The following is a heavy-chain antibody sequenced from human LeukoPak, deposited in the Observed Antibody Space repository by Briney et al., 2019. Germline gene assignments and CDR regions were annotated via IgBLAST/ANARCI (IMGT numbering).Heavy chain of an antibody. CDR2: IYYSGST. CDR3: ARAAEIQGGVDY. J-gene: IGHJ4*02. D-gene: IGHD1-1*01. CDR1: GGSISSYY. Sequence: PSETLSLTCTVSGGSISSYYWSWIRQPPGKGPEWIGYIYYSGSTNYNPSLKSRVTISVDTSKNQFSLKLSSVTAADTAVYYCARAAEIQGGVDYWGQGTLVTVSS. V-gene: IGHV4-59*08.